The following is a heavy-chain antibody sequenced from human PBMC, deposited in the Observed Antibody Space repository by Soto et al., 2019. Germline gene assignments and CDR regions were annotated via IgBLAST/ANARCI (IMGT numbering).Heavy chain of an antibody. CDR2: INAGNGNT. D-gene: IGHD2-8*01. Sequence: GASVKVSCKASGYTFTSYVMHWVRQAPGQRLEWVGWINAGNGNTKYSQKFQGRVTITRDTSASTAYMELSSLSSEDTAVYYCARDHCANGVCYRGDFDYWGQGTLVTVSS. V-gene: IGHV1-3*01. CDR3: ARDHCANGVCYRGDFDY. J-gene: IGHJ4*02. CDR1: GYTFTSYV.